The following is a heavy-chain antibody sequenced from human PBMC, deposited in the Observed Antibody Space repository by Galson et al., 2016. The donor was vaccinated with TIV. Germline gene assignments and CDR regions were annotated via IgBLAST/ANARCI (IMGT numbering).Heavy chain of an antibody. D-gene: IGHD1-26*01. CDR2: VIPIFRTA. CDR3: ARAAAVGGTTITFEY. J-gene: IGHJ4*02. V-gene: IGHV1-69*15. CDR1: GGPFSTYA. Sequence: KASGGPFSTYAISWVRQAPGQGLEWMGRVIPIFRTANYAQKFQGRVTITADESTNTAYLELTSLRSEDTAVYYCARAAAVGGTTITFEYWGQGTLVTVSS.